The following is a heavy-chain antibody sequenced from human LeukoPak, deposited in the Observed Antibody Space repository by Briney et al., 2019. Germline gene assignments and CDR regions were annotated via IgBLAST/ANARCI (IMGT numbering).Heavy chain of an antibody. CDR1: GFTFSGYA. D-gene: IGHD3-10*01. CDR3: AKSPSGGFGELRYFDY. CDR2: FSGSGGST. J-gene: IGHJ4*02. V-gene: IGHV3-23*01. Sequence: GGSLRLSCAASGFTFSGYAMSWVRQAPGKGLEWVSAFSGSGGSTSYADSVKGRFTISRDNSKNTLYLQMNSLRAEDTAVYYWAKSPSGGFGELRYFDYWGQGTLVTVSS.